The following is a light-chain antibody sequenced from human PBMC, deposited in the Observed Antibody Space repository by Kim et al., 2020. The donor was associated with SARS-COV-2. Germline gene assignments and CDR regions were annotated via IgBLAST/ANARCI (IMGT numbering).Light chain of an antibody. Sequence: LSQGERATLSCRASQSVASNYLAWYQQKPGQAPRLLIYDAFTRATGISDRFSGSGSGTDFTLTISRLEPEDFAVYYCQQYGSSPCTFGQGTKLEI. J-gene: IGKJ2*02. CDR2: DAF. CDR3: QQYGSSPCT. CDR1: QSVASNY. V-gene: IGKV3-20*01.